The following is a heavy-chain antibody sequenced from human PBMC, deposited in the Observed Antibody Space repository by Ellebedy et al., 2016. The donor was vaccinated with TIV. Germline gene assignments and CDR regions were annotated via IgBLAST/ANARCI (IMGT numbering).Heavy chain of an antibody. V-gene: IGHV3-11*06. CDR1: GFTLSGYY. CDR3: ARGVFLPAVIMDV. Sequence: PGGSLRLSCAASGFTLSGYYMSWIRQAPGRGLEWVSYISGSSTYTNYADSVRGRFTISRDNAKNSLYLQMNSLRAEDTAVYYCARGVFLPAVIMDVWGQGTTVTVSS. D-gene: IGHD2-2*01. CDR2: ISGSSTYT. J-gene: IGHJ6*02.